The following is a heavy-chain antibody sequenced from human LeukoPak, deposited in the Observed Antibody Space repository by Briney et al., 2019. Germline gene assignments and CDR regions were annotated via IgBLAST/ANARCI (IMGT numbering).Heavy chain of an antibody. V-gene: IGHV3-49*03. Sequence: GRSLRLSCTASGFTLGDYAMSWFRQAPGKGLEWVGFIRSKAYGGTTEYAASVKGRFTISRDDSKSIAYLQMNSLKTEDTAVYYCTSTASTVTTMGYYFDYWGQGTLVTVSS. CDR1: GFTLGDYA. CDR2: IRSKAYGGTT. CDR3: TSTASTVTTMGYYFDY. J-gene: IGHJ4*02. D-gene: IGHD4-17*01.